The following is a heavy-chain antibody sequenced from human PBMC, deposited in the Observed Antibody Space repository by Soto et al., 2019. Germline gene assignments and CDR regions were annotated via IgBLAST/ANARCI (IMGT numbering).Heavy chain of an antibody. D-gene: IGHD3-9*01. CDR1: GGSFSGCY. CDR2: INHSGST. CDR3: ARGDILTGYFNWFDP. V-gene: IGHV4-34*01. J-gene: IGHJ5*02. Sequence: SDTLSLTCSVYGGSFSGCYWSWIRQPPGKGLEWIGEINHSGSTNYNPSLKSRVTISVDTSKNQFSLKLSSVTAADTAVYYCARGDILTGYFNWFDPWGQGTLVTVSS.